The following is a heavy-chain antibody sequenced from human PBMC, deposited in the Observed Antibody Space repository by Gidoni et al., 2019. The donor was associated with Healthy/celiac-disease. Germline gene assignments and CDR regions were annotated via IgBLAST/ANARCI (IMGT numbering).Heavy chain of an antibody. D-gene: IGHD3-10*01. Sequence: EVQLLESGGGLVQPGGSLRLSCAASGFTFSSYAMSWVRQAPGKGLEWVSAISGSGGSTYYADSVKGRFTISRDNSKNTLYLQMNSLRAEDTAVYYCAKDLKVRGVIIGGGYFDYWGQGTLVTVSS. J-gene: IGHJ4*02. CDR2: ISGSGGST. V-gene: IGHV3-23*01. CDR3: AKDLKVRGVIIGGGYFDY. CDR1: GFTFSSYA.